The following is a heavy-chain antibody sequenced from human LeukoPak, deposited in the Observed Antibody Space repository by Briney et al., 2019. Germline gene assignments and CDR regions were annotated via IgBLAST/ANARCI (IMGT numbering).Heavy chain of an antibody. CDR1: GFSFSSFS. V-gene: IGHV3-21*04. J-gene: IGHJ4*02. D-gene: IGHD1-26*01. CDR2: ISGGSSFT. CDR3: AKPWELLTYYFDY. Sequence: GGSLRLSCAASGFSFSSFSMNWVRQAPGKGLEWVSYISGGSSFTYYVDSVKGRFTISRDNAKNSLYLQMNSLRAEDTAVYYCAKPWELLTYYFDYWGQGTLVTVSS.